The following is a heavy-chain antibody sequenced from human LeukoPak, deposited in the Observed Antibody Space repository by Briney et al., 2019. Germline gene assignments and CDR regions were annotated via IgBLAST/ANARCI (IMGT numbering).Heavy chain of an antibody. CDR1: GYTFSSLT. J-gene: IGHJ4*02. Sequence: ASVKVSCNASGYTFSSLTMHWLRQAPGQRHEWMGWISAGNGNTKYSQRFQGRVTIPRDTSASTAYMELTSLRSGDTAVYYCARGGTDYDYVSGSFHFDYWGQGTLVTVSS. V-gene: IGHV1-3*01. CDR2: ISAGNGNT. D-gene: IGHD3-16*01. CDR3: ARGGTDYDYVSGSFHFDY.